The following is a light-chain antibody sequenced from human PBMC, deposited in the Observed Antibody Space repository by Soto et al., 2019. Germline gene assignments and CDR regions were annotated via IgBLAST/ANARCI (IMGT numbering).Light chain of an antibody. CDR2: AAS. Sequence: DIQMTQSPSSLSASVGDRVTITCRASQSISSYLNWYQQKPGKAPKLLIYAASSLQSRVPSRFSGREAGTDFTLTISSLQPEDFATYYCQQSYSTPRTFRQGTQVEIK. CDR1: QSISSY. V-gene: IGKV1-39*01. J-gene: IGKJ1*01. CDR3: QQSYSTPRT.